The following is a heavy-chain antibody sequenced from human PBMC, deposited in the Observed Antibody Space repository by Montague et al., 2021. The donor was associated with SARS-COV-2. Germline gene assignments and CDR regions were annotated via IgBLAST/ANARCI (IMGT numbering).Heavy chain of an antibody. CDR2: INSDGRRI. J-gene: IGHJ4*02. Sequence: SLRLSCAASGFIFSNYWMHWVRQAPGKGLVWVSHINSDGRRINYADSVKGRFTISRDSAKNTLYLQMNSLRVEDTAVYYCARGGSSGLGNWGQGTLVTVSS. D-gene: IGHD6-6*01. V-gene: IGHV3-74*01. CDR1: GFIFSNYW. CDR3: ARGGSSGLGN.